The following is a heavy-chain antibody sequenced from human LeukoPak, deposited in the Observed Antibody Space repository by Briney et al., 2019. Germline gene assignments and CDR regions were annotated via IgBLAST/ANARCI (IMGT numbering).Heavy chain of an antibody. CDR2: ITGSGGGT. Sequence: GGSLRLSCAASGFTFSNYAMSWVRQAPGKGLEWVSAITGSGGGTYYADPVKGRFTISRDNSKNTLYLQMNSLRAEDTAVYYCAKWEDYDVLTGYYDPDYWGQGTLVTVSS. J-gene: IGHJ4*02. D-gene: IGHD3-9*01. V-gene: IGHV3-23*01. CDR3: AKWEDYDVLTGYYDPDY. CDR1: GFTFSNYA.